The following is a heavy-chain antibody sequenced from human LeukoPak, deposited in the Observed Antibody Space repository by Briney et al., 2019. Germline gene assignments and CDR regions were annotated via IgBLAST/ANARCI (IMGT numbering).Heavy chain of an antibody. CDR3: AKRSTYYFDY. J-gene: IGHJ4*02. V-gene: IGHV3-9*01. D-gene: IGHD6-6*01. Sequence: TGGSLRLSCAASGFTFDDYAMHWVRQAPGRGLEWVSGISWNSGSMDYADSVKGRFTISRDNAKNSLYLQMNSLRAEDTALYYCAKRSTYYFDYWGQGTLVTVSS. CDR1: GFTFDDYA. CDR2: ISWNSGSM.